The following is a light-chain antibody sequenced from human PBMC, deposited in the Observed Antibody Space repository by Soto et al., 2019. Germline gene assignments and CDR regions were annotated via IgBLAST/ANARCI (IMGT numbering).Light chain of an antibody. CDR2: DVS. V-gene: IGKV3-11*01. J-gene: IGKJ5*01. Sequence: EVVLTQSPVTLSLSPGEGATLSCRASQSVSSYLAWYQQKPGQAPRLLIYDVSNRATGIPARFSGSGSGTDFTLTISSLEPEDFAVYYCQQRNYWQVTFGQGTRLEI. CDR3: QQRNYWQVT. CDR1: QSVSSY.